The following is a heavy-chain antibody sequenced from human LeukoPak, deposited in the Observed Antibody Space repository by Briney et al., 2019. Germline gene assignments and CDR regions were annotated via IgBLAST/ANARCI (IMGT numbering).Heavy chain of an antibody. CDR1: GFTFSSYA. J-gene: IGHJ4*02. D-gene: IGHD2-2*02. Sequence: PGGSLRLSCAASGFTFSSYAMHWVRQAPGKGLEWVAVISYDGSNKYYADSVKGRFTISRDNSKNTLYLQMNSLRAEDTAVYYCARGGCSSTSCYTLGYWGQGTLVTVSS. V-gene: IGHV3-30-3*01. CDR3: ARGGCSSTSCYTLGY. CDR2: ISYDGSNK.